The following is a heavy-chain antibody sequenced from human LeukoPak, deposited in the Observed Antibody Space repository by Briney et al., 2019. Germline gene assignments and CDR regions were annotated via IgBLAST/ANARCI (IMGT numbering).Heavy chain of an antibody. J-gene: IGHJ4*02. CDR3: ARGHWETVHTIWLDF. Sequence: PSETLSLTCTASGCSISTYSLIWIRQPPGKGLEWIAYIYYRGNSNYYPSLKIRVTISVDTSKNHFSLKVNSVTAADTAVYYCARGHWETVHTIWLDFWGQGTLVTVSS. V-gene: IGHV4-59*01. D-gene: IGHD5-18*01. CDR2: IYYRGNS. CDR1: GCSISTYS.